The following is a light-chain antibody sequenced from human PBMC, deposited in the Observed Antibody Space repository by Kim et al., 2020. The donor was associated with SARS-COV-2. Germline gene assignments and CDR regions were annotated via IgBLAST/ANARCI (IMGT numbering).Light chain of an antibody. CDR3: QQSYSNPPEYT. V-gene: IGKV1-39*01. J-gene: IGKJ2*01. CDR2: AAS. Sequence: IQMTQSPSSLSASVGDRVTITCRASQSISNYLKWYQQKPGKAPKVLIYAASILQSGVPSRFSGSGSGTDFTLTISSLQPEDFATYYCQQSYSNPPEYTFGQGTKLEIK. CDR1: QSISNY.